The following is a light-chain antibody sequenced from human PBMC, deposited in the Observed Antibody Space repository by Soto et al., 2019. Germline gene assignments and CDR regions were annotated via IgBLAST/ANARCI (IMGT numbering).Light chain of an antibody. CDR3: NSYTSSSTYV. V-gene: IGLV2-14*01. Sequence: QSALTQPASVSGSPGQSITFPCPGTAGAVGAYNYVSWYQQHPGKAPKLMLYDVANRPSGVSNRFSGSKSGNTASLTISGLQAEDEADYYCNSYTSSSTYVFGTGTKVTVL. CDR1: AGAVGAYNY. J-gene: IGLJ1*01. CDR2: DVA.